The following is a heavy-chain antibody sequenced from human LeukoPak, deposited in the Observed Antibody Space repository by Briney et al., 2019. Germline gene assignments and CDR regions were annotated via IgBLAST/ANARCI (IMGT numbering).Heavy chain of an antibody. CDR3: AREGGTLNWIVDAFDI. CDR1: GGSVSNSSYY. D-gene: IGHD1-20*01. Sequence: SGTLSLTCTVSGGSVSNSSYYWGWIRQPPGKGLEWIGSIYYSGTTYHNPSLKSRVTISVDTSKNQFSLKLNSVTAADTAVYYCAREGGTLNWIVDAFDIWGQGTMVTVSS. CDR2: IYYSGTT. J-gene: IGHJ3*02. V-gene: IGHV4-39*02.